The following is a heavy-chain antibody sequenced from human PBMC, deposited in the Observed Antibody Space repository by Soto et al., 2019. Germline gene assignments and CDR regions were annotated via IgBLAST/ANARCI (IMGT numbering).Heavy chain of an antibody. CDR1: GYTFTSYG. V-gene: IGHV1-18*01. CDR2: ISAYNGNT. J-gene: IGHJ6*02. Sequence: EALVKVSCKASGYTFTSYGIIWVRQAPGQGLEWMGWISAYNGNTNYAQKLQGRVTMTTDTSTSTAYMELRSLRSDDTAVYYCARARSEDYDFWSGYLGYYYYYGMDVWGQGTTVTVSS. CDR3: ARARSEDYDFWSGYLGYYYYYGMDV. D-gene: IGHD3-3*01.